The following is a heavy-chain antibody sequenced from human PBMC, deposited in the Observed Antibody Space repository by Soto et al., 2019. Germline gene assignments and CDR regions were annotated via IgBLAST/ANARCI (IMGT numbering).Heavy chain of an antibody. D-gene: IGHD3-10*01. Sequence: HVQLVQSGTEVKKPGASVRVSCMVSGYPFTTYYIHWVRQAPGQGLELMGWIDPRSGGTVYDEQLQGRVTMIRDTSTSTVYMFMRGLSSADAALYYCATDDYGVFPYWGQGSLVTVSS. CDR2: IDPRSGGT. J-gene: IGHJ4*02. CDR1: GYPFTTYY. CDR3: ATDDYGVFPY. V-gene: IGHV1-2*02.